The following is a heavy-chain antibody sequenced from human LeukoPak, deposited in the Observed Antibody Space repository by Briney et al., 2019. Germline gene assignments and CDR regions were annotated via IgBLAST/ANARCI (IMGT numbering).Heavy chain of an antibody. Sequence: GSLILSCAASGFPFSSYAMHGVRRAPGKGLEWVAVISYDGSNKYYADSVKGRFTISRDNAKNTLYLQMNSLRTEDTAVYYCARDQKDYFDYWGQGTLVTVSS. CDR2: ISYDGSNK. CDR1: GFPFSSYA. V-gene: IGHV3-30-3*01. CDR3: ARDQKDYFDY. J-gene: IGHJ4*02.